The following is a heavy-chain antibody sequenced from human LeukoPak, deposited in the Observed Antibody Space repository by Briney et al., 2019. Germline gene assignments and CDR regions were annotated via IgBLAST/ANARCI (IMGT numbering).Heavy chain of an antibody. V-gene: IGHV3-48*01. Sequence: GGSLRLSCAASGFTFSSYSMNWVRQAPGKGLEWVSYISSSSTIYYADSVKGRFTISRDNAKNSLYLQMNSLRAEDTAVYYCARPPGDYWGQGTLVTVSS. D-gene: IGHD7-27*01. CDR3: ARPPGDY. CDR2: ISSSSTI. CDR1: GFTFSSYS. J-gene: IGHJ4*02.